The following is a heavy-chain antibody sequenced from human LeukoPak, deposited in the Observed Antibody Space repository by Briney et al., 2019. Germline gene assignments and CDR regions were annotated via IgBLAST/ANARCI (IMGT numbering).Heavy chain of an antibody. Sequence: SVKVSCKASGGTFRSYTISWVRQAPGQGRQWMGGIIPIFGTANYAQKFLGRVTITADKSTSTAYMELSSLRSEDTAVYYCARDNSVGNNAWWFDPWGQGTLVTVSS. CDR1: GGTFRSYT. CDR3: ARDNSVGNNAWWFDP. V-gene: IGHV1-69*06. J-gene: IGHJ5*02. CDR2: IIPIFGTA. D-gene: IGHD1-26*01.